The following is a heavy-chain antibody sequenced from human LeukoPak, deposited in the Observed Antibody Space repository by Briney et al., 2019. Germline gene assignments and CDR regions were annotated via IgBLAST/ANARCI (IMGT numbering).Heavy chain of an antibody. J-gene: IGHJ4*02. CDR3: AKCMRFGELYLDY. CDR1: GFTFSDYY. V-gene: IGHV3-11*06. CDR2: ISSSSSYS. D-gene: IGHD3-10*01. Sequence: PGGSLRLSCAASGFTFSDYYMSWIRQAPGKGLEGVSYISSSSSYSNYADSVKGRFTISRDNAKNSLYLQMNSLRAEDTAVYYCAKCMRFGELYLDYWGQGTLVTVSS.